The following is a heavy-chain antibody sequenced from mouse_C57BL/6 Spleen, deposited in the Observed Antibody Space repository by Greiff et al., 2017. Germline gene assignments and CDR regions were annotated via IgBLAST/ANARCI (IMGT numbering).Heavy chain of an antibody. V-gene: IGHV1-64*01. CDR2: IHPNSGST. J-gene: IGHJ4*01. Sequence: VQLQQPGAELVKPGASVTLSCKASGYTFTSYWMHWVKQRPGQGLEWIGMIHPNSGSTNYNEKFKSKATLTVDKSSSTAYMQLSSLTSEDSAVYYCARNSAGTMDYWGQGTSVTVSS. CDR1: GYTFTSYW. CDR3: ARNSAGTMDY.